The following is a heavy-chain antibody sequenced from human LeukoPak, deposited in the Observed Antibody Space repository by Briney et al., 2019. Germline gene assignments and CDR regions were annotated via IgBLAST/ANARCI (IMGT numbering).Heavy chain of an antibody. CDR2: INTNTGSP. Sequence: GGSVKGSCKASGYTFITYPMNWVRQAPGQGLEWMGWINTNTGSPTYAQGLTGRFVFSLDTSVSTAFLQISSLKAEDTALYYCVRGIDTTGYFNYWGQGTLVTVSP. J-gene: IGHJ4*02. CDR1: GYTFITYP. V-gene: IGHV7-4-1*02. CDR3: VRGIDTTGYFNY. D-gene: IGHD3-22*01.